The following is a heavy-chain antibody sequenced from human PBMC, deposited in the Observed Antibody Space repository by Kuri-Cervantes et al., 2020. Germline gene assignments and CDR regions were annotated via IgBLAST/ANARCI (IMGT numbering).Heavy chain of an antibody. CDR3: ARVGGSYYDFWSGSEWFDP. Sequence: ASVKVSCKASGYTFTGYYMHWVRQAPGQGLEWMGWINPNSGGTNYAQKFQDRVTMTRDTSISTAYMELSRLRSDDTAVYYCARVGGSYYDFWSGSEWFDPWGQGTLVTVSS. V-gene: IGHV1-2*02. J-gene: IGHJ5*02. CDR2: INPNSGGT. D-gene: IGHD3-3*01. CDR1: GYTFTGYY.